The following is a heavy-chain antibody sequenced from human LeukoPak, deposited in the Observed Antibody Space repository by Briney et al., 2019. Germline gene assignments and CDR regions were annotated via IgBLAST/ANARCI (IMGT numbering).Heavy chain of an antibody. D-gene: IGHD1-26*01. CDR1: GYTFTSYY. CDR3: ARVARVGSTVVYYFDY. CDR2: INPSGGST. Sequence: ASVKVSCKASGYTFTSYYMHWVRQARGQGLEWMGIINPSGGSTSYAQKFQGRVTVTRDTSTSTVYMELSSLRSEDTAVYYCARVARVGSTVVYYFDYWGQGTLVTVSS. V-gene: IGHV1-46*03. J-gene: IGHJ4*02.